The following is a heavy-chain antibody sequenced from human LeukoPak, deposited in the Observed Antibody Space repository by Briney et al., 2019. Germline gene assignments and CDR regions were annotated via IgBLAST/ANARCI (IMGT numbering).Heavy chain of an antibody. CDR2: IRYDGSNK. D-gene: IGHD2-8*01. Sequence: GGSLRLSCAASGFTFSSYGMHWVRQAPGKGLEWVPFIRYDGSNKYYADSVKGRFTISRDNSKNTLYLQMNSLRAEDTAVYYCAKYLRPKDYIVLMVYAIGFWGQGTLVTVSS. J-gene: IGHJ4*02. CDR3: AKYLRPKDYIVLMVYAIGF. V-gene: IGHV3-30*02. CDR1: GFTFSSYG.